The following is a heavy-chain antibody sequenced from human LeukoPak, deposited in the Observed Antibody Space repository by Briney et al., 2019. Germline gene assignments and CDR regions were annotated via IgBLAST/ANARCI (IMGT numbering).Heavy chain of an antibody. V-gene: IGHV4-39*01. CDR2: IYYSGST. CDR1: GGSISSSSYY. Sequence: PSETLSLTCTVSGGSISSSSYYWGWIRQPPGKGLEWIGSIYYSGSTYYNPSLKSRVTISVDTSKNQFSLKLSSVTAADTAVYYCARLVPEKLRYFDFWGQGTLVTVSS. D-gene: IGHD3-9*01. CDR3: ARLVPEKLRYFDF. J-gene: IGHJ4*02.